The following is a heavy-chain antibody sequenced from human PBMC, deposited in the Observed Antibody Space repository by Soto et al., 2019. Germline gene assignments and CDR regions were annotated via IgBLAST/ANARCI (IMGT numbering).Heavy chain of an antibody. D-gene: IGHD2-15*01. J-gene: IGHJ6*02. CDR3: AKSPEVVAATPIYYGMDV. V-gene: IGHV3-23*01. CDR2: ISGSGGST. CDR1: GFTFSSYA. Sequence: GESLKISCAASGFTFSSYAMSWVRQAPGKGLEWVSAISGSGGSTYYADSVKGRFTISRDNSKNTLYLQMNSLRAEDTAVYYCAKSPEVVAATPIYYGMDVWGQGTTVTVSS.